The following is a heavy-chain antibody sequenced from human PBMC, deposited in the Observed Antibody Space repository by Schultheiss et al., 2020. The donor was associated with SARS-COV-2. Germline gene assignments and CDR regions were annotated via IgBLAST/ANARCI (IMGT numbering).Heavy chain of an antibody. J-gene: IGHJ6*03. Sequence: GGSLRLSCAASGFTFSDYYMSWIRQAPGKGLEWVSYISSSGSTIYYADSVKGRFTISRDNAKNSLYLQMNSLRAEDTAVYYCARVPYCGGDCYPYYYYMDVWGKGTTVTVSS. CDR2: ISSSGSTI. D-gene: IGHD2-21*01. CDR1: GFTFSDYY. CDR3: ARVPYCGGDCYPYYYYMDV. V-gene: IGHV3-11*04.